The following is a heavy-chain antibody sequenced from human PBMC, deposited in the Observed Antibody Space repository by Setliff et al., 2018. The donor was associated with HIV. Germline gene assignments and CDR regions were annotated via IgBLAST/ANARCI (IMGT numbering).Heavy chain of an antibody. CDR3: ARDRPRNFDWSGNWFDP. Sequence: ASVKVSCKASGYTFTSYAMNWVRQAPGQGLEWMGWINTNSGNPTYAQGFTGRFVFSLDTSVSTAYLQISSLKAEDTAVYYCARDRPRNFDWSGNWFDPWGQGTLVTVS. CDR2: INTNSGNP. J-gene: IGHJ5*02. D-gene: IGHD3-9*01. V-gene: IGHV7-4-1*02. CDR1: GYTFTSYA.